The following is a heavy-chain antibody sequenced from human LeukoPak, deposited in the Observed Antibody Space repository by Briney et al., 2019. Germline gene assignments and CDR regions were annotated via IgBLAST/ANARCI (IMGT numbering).Heavy chain of an antibody. Sequence: SVKVSCKAPGGSFVRYAIHWVRQAPGQGLEWMGGIVPILGTANYAQKFQGRVTITADDSTGTAYMELTSLRSADTAVYYCARSQGYSYGSSYWGQGTLVTVSS. CDR3: ARSQGYSYGSSY. V-gene: IGHV1-69*13. J-gene: IGHJ4*02. D-gene: IGHD5-18*01. CDR1: GGSFVRYA. CDR2: IVPILGTA.